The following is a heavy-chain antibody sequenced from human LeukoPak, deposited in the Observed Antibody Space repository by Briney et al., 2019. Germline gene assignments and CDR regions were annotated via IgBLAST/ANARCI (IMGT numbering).Heavy chain of an antibody. CDR2: INPNSGGT. CDR1: GYTFTVYY. D-gene: IGHD6-6*01. V-gene: IGHV1-2*02. Sequence: ASVKVSCKASGYTFTVYYMHWVRQAPGQGLEWMGWINPNSGGTNYAQKFQGRVTMTRDTSISTAYMELSRLRSDDTAVYYCAREEVLEYSSSRWLDPWGQGTLVTVSS. J-gene: IGHJ5*02. CDR3: AREEVLEYSSSRWLDP.